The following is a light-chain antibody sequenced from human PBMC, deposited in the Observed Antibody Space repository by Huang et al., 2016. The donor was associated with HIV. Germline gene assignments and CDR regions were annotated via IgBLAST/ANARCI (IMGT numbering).Light chain of an antibody. J-gene: IGKJ2*01. CDR3: QQYESFPYT. V-gene: IGKV1-5*03. CDR1: QSVSRW. Sequence: DIQMTQSPSTLSASVGDRVTITCWASQSVSRWLAWYNQKPGKAPNLLMYKASVSESGVPSRFSGSGSGTEFTLTISSLQPDDFATYYCQQYESFPYTFGQGTKVELK. CDR2: KAS.